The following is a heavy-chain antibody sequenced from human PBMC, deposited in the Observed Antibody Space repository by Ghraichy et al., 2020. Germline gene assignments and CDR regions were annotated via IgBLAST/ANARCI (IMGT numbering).Heavy chain of an antibody. CDR2: IQYDGSNK. D-gene: IGHD3-3*01. CDR3: AKDGTEWGFGYFDL. V-gene: IGHV3-30*02. Sequence: GGSLRLSCAASGFTFSSYGMHWVRQAPGKGLEWVAFIQYDGSNKYYADSVKGRFTISRDSSKNTLYLQMNSLRAEDTAMYYCAKDGTEWGFGYFDLWGRGTLVTVSS. CDR1: GFTFSSYG. J-gene: IGHJ2*01.